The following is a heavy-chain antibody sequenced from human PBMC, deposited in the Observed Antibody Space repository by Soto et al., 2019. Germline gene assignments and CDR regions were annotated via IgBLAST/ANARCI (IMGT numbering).Heavy chain of an antibody. CDR1: GGTFSSYA. D-gene: IGHD3-9*01. J-gene: IGHJ3*02. Sequence: GASVKVSCKASGGTFSSYAISWVRQAPGQGLEWMGGIIPIFGTANYAQKFQGRVTITADESTSTAYMELSSLRSEDTAVYYCARDDKGDDILPVNAFDIWGQGTMVTVSS. V-gene: IGHV1-69*13. CDR2: IIPIFGTA. CDR3: ARDDKGDDILPVNAFDI.